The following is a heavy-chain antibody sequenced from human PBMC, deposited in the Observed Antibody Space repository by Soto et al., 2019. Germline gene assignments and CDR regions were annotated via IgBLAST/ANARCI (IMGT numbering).Heavy chain of an antibody. CDR3: ARGLGRLHHYYMDV. J-gene: IGHJ6*03. CDR1: GYTFTSYD. D-gene: IGHD6-25*01. CDR2: MNPNSGNT. V-gene: IGHV1-8*01. Sequence: ASVKVSCKASGYTFTSYDINWVRQATGQGLEWMGWMNPNSGNTGYAQKFQGRVTMTRNTSISTAYMELSSLRSEDTAVYYCARGLGRLHHYYMDVWGKGTTVTVSS.